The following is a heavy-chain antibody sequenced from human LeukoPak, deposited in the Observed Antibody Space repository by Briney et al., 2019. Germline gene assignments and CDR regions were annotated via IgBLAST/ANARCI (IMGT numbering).Heavy chain of an antibody. J-gene: IGHJ4*02. D-gene: IGHD6-13*01. CDR1: GFTFSSYV. CDR2: IAGRGGDT. CDR3: AKDGDISSPFDY. Sequence: GGSLRLSCAASGFTFSSYVMSWVRQAPGKGLEWVSSIAGRGGDTYYADSVKGRFTISRDNSKNTLYLQMNSLRAEDTAVYYCAKDGDISSPFDYWGQGTLVTVSS. V-gene: IGHV3-23*01.